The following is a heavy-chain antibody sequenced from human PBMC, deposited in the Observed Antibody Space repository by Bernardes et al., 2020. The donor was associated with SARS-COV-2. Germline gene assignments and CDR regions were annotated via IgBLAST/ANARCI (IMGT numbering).Heavy chain of an antibody. V-gene: IGHV4-38-2*01. CDR2: IFHSGST. D-gene: IGHD6-13*01. CDR1: GYSISSGYY. Sequence: ETLSLTCAVSGYSISSGYYWGWIRQPPGKGLEWIGTIFHSGSTYYNPSLKSRVTISVDTSKNRFSLKVHSVTAADTAIYYCARNGDSSSWFDSWGQGTLVTVSS. J-gene: IGHJ5*01. CDR3: ARNGDSSSWFDS.